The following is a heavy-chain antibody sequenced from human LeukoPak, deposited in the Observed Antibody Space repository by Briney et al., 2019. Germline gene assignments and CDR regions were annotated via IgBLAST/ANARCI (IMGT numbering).Heavy chain of an antibody. CDR3: ASNYGSGSYYKYYYYGMDV. CDR2: INSDGSST. V-gene: IGHV3-74*01. D-gene: IGHD3-10*01. J-gene: IGHJ6*04. Sequence: GGSLRLSCAASGFTFSSYWMHWVRQAPGKGLVWVSRINSDGSSTSYADSVKGRFTISRDNAKNTLYLQMNSLRAEDKAVYYCASNYGSGSYYKYYYYGMDVWGKGTTVTVSS. CDR1: GFTFSSYW.